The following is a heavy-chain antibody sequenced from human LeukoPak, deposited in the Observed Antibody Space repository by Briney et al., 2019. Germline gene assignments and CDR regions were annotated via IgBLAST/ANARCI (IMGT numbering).Heavy chain of an antibody. J-gene: IGHJ4*02. CDR1: GIIFGDSY. D-gene: IGHD2-21*02. V-gene: IGHV3-11*01. Sequence: GGSLRLSCAASGIIFGDSYMSWIRQAPGKGLEWLSYINNSGTSIHYADSVKGRFTISRDNAKNSLYLQMNSLRAEDTAVYYCVKTVVVVTANVLFDYWGRGTQVTVSS. CDR3: VKTVVVVTANVLFDY. CDR2: INNSGTSI.